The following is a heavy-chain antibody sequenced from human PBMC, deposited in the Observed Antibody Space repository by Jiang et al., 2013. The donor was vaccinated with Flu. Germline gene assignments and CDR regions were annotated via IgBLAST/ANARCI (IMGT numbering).Heavy chain of an antibody. CDR1: GGSISSYY. CDR2: IYYSGST. D-gene: IGHD3-3*01. V-gene: IGHV4-59*01. Sequence: GLVKPSETLSLTCTVSGGSISSYYWSWIRQPPGKGLEWIGYIYYSGSTNYNPSLKSRVTISVDTSKNQFSLKLSSVTAADTAVYYCARGKYYDFWSGYPYYYYGMDVWGQGTTVTVSS. CDR3: ARGKYYDFWSGYPYYYYGMDV. J-gene: IGHJ6*02.